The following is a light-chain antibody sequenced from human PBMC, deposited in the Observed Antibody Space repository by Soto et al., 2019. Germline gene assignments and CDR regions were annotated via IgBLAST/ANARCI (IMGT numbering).Light chain of an antibody. CDR1: SSDIGSYNY. J-gene: IGLJ1*01. Sequence: QSALTQPASVSGSPGQSIPISCTGTSSDIGSYNYISWYQQYPDKGPKLMIYGVTNRPSGVSNRFSGSKSGYTASLTISGLQAEDEADYYCCSYTTTTAYVFGTGTKVTVL. CDR3: CSYTTTTAYV. CDR2: GVT. V-gene: IGLV2-14*03.